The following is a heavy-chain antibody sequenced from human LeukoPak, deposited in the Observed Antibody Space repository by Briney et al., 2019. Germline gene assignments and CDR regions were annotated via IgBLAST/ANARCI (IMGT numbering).Heavy chain of an antibody. CDR3: AILSTTYYYDSSGYK. V-gene: IGHV4-34*01. J-gene: IGHJ4*02. D-gene: IGHD3-22*01. CDR2: INHSGST. Sequence: PSETLSLTCTVSGGSISSYYWSWIRQPPGKGLEWIGEINHSGSTNYNPSLKSRVTISVDTSKNQFSLKLSSVTAADTAVYYCAILSTTYYYDSSGYKWGQGTLVTVSS. CDR1: GGSISSYY.